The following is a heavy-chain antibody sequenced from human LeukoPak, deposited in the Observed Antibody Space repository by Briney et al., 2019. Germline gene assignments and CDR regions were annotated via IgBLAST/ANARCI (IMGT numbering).Heavy chain of an antibody. V-gene: IGHV1-2*02. J-gene: IGHJ4*02. Sequence: SVKASCKASGYTFTGYYMHWVRQAPGQGLEGMGWINPNSDGTNYAQKLQGRVTMTRDTSISTAYMELSRLRSDDTAVYYCARALPYLNDYWGQGTLVTVSS. CDR3: ARALPYLNDY. CDR1: GYTFTGYY. CDR2: INPNSDGT.